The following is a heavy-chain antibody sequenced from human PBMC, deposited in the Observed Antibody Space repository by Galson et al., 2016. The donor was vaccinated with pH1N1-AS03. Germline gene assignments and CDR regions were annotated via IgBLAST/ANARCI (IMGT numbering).Heavy chain of an antibody. D-gene: IGHD3-16*02. CDR2: VSNDGNNK. J-gene: IGHJ4*02. V-gene: IGHV3-30*04. Sequence: SCAVSGFHLNDYAMHWVRQAPGKGLEWMAAVSNDGNNKWYADSVKGRFTISRDNSKNTLYLQVNSVRAEDTAVYYCARDALLSLPGGIDYWGQGALVAVSS. CDR3: ARDALLSLPGGIDY. CDR1: GFHLNDYA.